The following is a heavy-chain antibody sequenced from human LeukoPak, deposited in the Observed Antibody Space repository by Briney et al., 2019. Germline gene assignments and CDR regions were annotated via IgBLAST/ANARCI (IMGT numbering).Heavy chain of an antibody. J-gene: IGHJ3*01. Sequence: WPRHPALNGLEWFGLIYTSGGTNYNPSLKSRVTMSVDQSKNQSALNLASLTAADTALYYGAGRASSSGTFDVCGPETFVTVS. V-gene: IGHV4-4*07. D-gene: IGHD2-2*01. CDR3: AGRASSSGTFDV. CDR2: IYTSGGT.